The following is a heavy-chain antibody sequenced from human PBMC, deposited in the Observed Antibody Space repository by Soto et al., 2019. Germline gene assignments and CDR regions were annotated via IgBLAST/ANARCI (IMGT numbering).Heavy chain of an antibody. Sequence: EVQLLESGGGLVQPGGSLRLSCAASGFTFSSYAMTWVRQAPGKGLEWVSGISGSGGTKYYADSGKGRFTISRDNSKNTLYLQMNSMKADDTAIYYCAKDRLVATPYFFEYWGQGTLVTVSA. CDR2: ISGSGGTK. CDR1: GFTFSSYA. D-gene: IGHD2-15*01. J-gene: IGHJ4*02. CDR3: AKDRLVATPYFFEY. V-gene: IGHV3-23*01.